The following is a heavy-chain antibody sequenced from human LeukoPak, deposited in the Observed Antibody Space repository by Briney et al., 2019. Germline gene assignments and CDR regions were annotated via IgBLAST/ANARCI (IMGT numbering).Heavy chain of an antibody. V-gene: IGHV4-34*12. CDR2: IIHIGST. Sequence: SGTLSLTCAVYGGAFSGYYWGGSPQPPGKGLEWSGEIIHIGSTNYNPSIKSRVTISVDTSKNQFSLKLSSVTAADTAVYYCARPGYSGYESWFDPWGQGTLVTVSS. D-gene: IGHD5-12*01. J-gene: IGHJ5*02. CDR1: GGAFSGYY. CDR3: ARPGYSGYESWFDP.